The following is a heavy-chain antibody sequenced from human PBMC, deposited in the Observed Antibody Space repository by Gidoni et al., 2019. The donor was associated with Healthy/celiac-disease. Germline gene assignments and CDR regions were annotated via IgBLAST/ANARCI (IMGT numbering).Heavy chain of an antibody. V-gene: IGHV3-15*01. CDR1: GFTFSNAW. CDR2: IKSKTGGGTT. CDR3: TTVFRNWSP. J-gene: IGHJ5*02. Sequence: EVQLVESGGGLVKPGGSLSLSCAASGFTFSNAWMSWVRQAPGKGLEWVGRIKSKTGGGTTDYAAPVKGRFTISRDDSKNTLYLQMNSLKTEDTAVYYCTTVFRNWSPWGQGTLVTVSS. D-gene: IGHD1-1*01.